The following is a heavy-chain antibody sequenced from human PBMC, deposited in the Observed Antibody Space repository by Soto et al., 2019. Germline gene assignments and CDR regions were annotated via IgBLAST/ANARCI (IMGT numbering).Heavy chain of an antibody. J-gene: IGHJ5*02. V-gene: IGHV4-31*03. CDR1: GGSISSGGYY. CDR3: ARASGSGYRNWFDP. D-gene: IGHD3-22*01. CDR2: IYYSGST. Sequence: SETLSLTCTVSGGSISSGGYYWSWIRQHPGKGLEWIGYIYYSGSTYYNPSLKSRVTISVDTSKNQFSLKLSSVTAADTAVHYCARASGSGYRNWFDPWGQGTLVTVSS.